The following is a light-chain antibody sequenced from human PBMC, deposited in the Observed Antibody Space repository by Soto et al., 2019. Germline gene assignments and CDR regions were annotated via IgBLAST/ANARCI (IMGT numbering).Light chain of an antibody. J-gene: IGLJ1*01. V-gene: IGLV1-44*01. CDR3: SAWDNSLNRYV. Sequence: VLTQPLSASASPGQRVTISCSGGSSNIGSNTVAWYQHLPGTAPPRLIFTAGQRPSGVPGRFSGSKSGTSASLAISGLQSEDEGDCYCSAWDNSLNRYVFGSGTSLTVL. CDR1: SSNIGSNT. CDR2: TAG.